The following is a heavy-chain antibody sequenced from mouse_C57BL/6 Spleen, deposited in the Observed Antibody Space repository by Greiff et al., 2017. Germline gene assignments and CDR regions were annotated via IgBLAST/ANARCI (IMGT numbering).Heavy chain of an antibody. D-gene: IGHD2-5*01. V-gene: IGHV1-69*01. CDR3: ARFSDSNYFYFDY. Sequence: QVQLQQPGAELVMPGASVKLSCKASGYTFTSYWMHWVKQRPGQGLEWIGEIDPSDSYTNYNQKFKGKSTLTVDKSSSTAYMQLSSLTSEDSAVYYCARFSDSNYFYFDYWGQGTTRTVSS. CDR2: IDPSDSYT. J-gene: IGHJ2*01. CDR1: GYTFTSYW.